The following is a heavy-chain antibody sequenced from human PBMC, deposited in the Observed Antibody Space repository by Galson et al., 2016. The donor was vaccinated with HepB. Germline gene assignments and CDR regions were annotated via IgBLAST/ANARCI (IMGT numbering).Heavy chain of an antibody. D-gene: IGHD5-18*01. CDR1: GDSVSSNSAA. J-gene: IGHJ6*02. CDR2: TYYRSKWYK. Sequence: CAISGDSVSSNSAAWTWIRQSPSRGLEWLGRTYYRSKWYKDYAVSVKSRIKINPDTFKNQFSLQLNSVTPEDTAVYYCARERRGYNYGYYYYGMDVWGQGTTVTVSS. V-gene: IGHV6-1*01. CDR3: ARERRGYNYGYYYYGMDV.